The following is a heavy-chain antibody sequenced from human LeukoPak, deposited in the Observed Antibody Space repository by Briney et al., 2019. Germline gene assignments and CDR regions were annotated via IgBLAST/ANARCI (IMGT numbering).Heavy chain of an antibody. CDR1: GFTFSSYA. CDR3: AKDRPGANGAFDI. V-gene: IGHV3-23*01. Sequence: GGSLRLSCAASGFTFSSYAMRWVRQAPGKGLEWVSAISGSGGSTYYADSVKGRFTISRDNSKNTLYLQMNSLRAEDTAVYYCAKDRPGANGAFDIWGQATMVTVSS. D-gene: IGHD1-26*01. CDR2: ISGSGGST. J-gene: IGHJ3*02.